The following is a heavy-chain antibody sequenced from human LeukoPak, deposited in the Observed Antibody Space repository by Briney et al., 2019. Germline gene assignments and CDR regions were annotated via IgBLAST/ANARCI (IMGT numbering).Heavy chain of an antibody. CDR2: ISYDGSNK. CDR3: ARTLGELIFDY. D-gene: IGHD1-26*01. J-gene: IGHJ4*02. Sequence: GGSLRLSCAASGFTFSSYGMHWVRQAPGKGLEWVAVISYDGSNKYYADSVKGRFTISRDNSKNTLYLQMNSLRAEDTAVYYCARTLGELIFDYWGQGTLVTVSS. V-gene: IGHV3-30*03. CDR1: GFTFSSYG.